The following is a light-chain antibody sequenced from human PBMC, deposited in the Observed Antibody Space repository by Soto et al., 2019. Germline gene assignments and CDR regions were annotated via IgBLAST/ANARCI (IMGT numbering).Light chain of an antibody. CDR2: NNN. CDR1: SSNIGSNT. J-gene: IGLJ1*01. V-gene: IGLV1-44*01. Sequence: QSVLTQPPSVSGTPGQRVTISCSGSSSNIGSNTVNCYQQLPGTAPKLLIYNNNQRPSGVPDRFSGSKSGTSASLAISGLQSEDEADYYCAAWDDSLNGLVFGTGTKLTVL. CDR3: AAWDDSLNGLV.